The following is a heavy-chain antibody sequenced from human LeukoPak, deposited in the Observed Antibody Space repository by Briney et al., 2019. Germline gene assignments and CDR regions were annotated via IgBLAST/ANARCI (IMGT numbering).Heavy chain of an antibody. CDR3: AKVASGSYYNWPFDY. CDR1: GFTFSSYS. CDR2: IYSGGST. D-gene: IGHD1-26*01. V-gene: IGHV3-53*01. Sequence: GGSLRLSCAASGFTFSSYSMNWVRQAPGKGLEWVSVIYSGGSTYYADSVKGRFTISRDNSKNTLYLQMNSLRAEDTAVYYCAKVASGSYYNWPFDYWGQGTLVTVSS. J-gene: IGHJ4*02.